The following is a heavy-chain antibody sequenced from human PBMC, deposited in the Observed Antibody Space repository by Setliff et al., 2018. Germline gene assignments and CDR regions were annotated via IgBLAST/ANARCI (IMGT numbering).Heavy chain of an antibody. CDR3: ARDVFDFRTGQADP. CDR2: IKQDGSEI. V-gene: IGHV3-7*01. CDR1: ALTFSSYW. J-gene: IGHJ5*02. Sequence: PGGSLRLSCAASALTFSSYWMNWVRQAPGKGLEWVANIKQDGSEIYYVDSVRGRFTISRYTAKNSVYLQMNSLRAEDTAVYYCARDVFDFRTGQADPWGQGTLVTVSS. D-gene: IGHD3-3*01.